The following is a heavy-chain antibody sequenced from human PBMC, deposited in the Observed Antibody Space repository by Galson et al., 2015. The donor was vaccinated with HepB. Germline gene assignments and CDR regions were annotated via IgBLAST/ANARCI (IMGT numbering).Heavy chain of an antibody. V-gene: IGHV3-30*18. CDR3: AKDRKSGYSAYGKLDY. CDR1: GFIFSSYG. J-gene: IGHJ4*02. Sequence: SLRLSCAASGFIFSSYGFHWVRQAPGKGLEWVAVISYDGSNKYYADSVKGRFTISRDNSKNTLYLQMKSLRAEDTAVYYCAKDRKSGYSAYGKLDYWGQGTLVTVSS. CDR2: ISYDGSNK. D-gene: IGHD5-12*01.